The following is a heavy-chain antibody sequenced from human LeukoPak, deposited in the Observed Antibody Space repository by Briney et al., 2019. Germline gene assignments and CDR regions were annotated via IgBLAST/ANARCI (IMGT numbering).Heavy chain of an antibody. CDR1: GFTFSSYA. CDR3: ASSGWFDP. J-gene: IGHJ5*02. Sequence: GGSLRLSCAASGFTFSSYAMHWVRQAPGKGLEWVAVISYDGSKKYYADSVKGRFTISRDNSKNTLYLQMNSLRAEDTAVYYCASSGWFDPWGQGTLVTVSS. V-gene: IGHV3-30-3*01. D-gene: IGHD3-10*01. CDR2: ISYDGSKK.